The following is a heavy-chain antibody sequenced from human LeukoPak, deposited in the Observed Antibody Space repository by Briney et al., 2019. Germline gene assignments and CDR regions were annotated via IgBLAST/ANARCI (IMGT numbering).Heavy chain of an antibody. CDR2: IYYSGST. J-gene: IGHJ4*02. D-gene: IGHD3-10*01. CDR3: AGNYYGSGSYYSEDRY. V-gene: IGHV4-39*07. Sequence: SETLSLTCTVSGGSISSHYWSWIRQPPGKGLEWIGSIYYSGSTYYNPSLKSRVTISVDTSKNQFSLKLSSVTAADTAVYYCAGNYYGSGSYYSEDRYWGQGTLVTVSS. CDR1: GGSISSHY.